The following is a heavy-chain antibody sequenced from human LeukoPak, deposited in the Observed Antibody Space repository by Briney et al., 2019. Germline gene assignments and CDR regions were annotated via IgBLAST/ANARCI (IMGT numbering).Heavy chain of an antibody. CDR3: ARKRDGYNFDY. V-gene: IGHV4-59*01. CDR1: GGSISSYY. CDR2: IYYSGST. J-gene: IGHJ4*02. Sequence: SETLSLTCTVPGGSISSYYWSWIRQPPGKGLEWIGYIYYSGSTNYNPSLKSRVTISVDTSKNQFSLKLSSVTAADTAVYYCARKRDGYNFDYWGQGTLVTVSS. D-gene: IGHD5-24*01.